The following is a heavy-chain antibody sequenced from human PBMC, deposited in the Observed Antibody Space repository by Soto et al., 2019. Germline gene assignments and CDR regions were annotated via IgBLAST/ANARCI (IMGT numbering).Heavy chain of an antibody. CDR3: ARPRIAVPLDDAFDI. CDR1: GYSFTSYW. CDR2: IDPSDSYT. V-gene: IGHV5-10-1*01. J-gene: IGHJ3*02. D-gene: IGHD6-19*01. Sequence: PGESLKISCKGSGYSFTSYWISWVRQMPGKGLEWMGRIDPSDSYTNYSPSFQGHVTISADKSISTAYLQWSSLKASDTAMYYCARPRIAVPLDDAFDICGQGTMVTVSS.